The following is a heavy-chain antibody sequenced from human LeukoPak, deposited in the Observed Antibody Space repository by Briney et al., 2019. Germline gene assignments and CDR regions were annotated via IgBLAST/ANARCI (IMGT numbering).Heavy chain of an antibody. Sequence: ASVKVSCKASGYTFTSYGSSWVRQAPGQGLEWMGWISAYNGNTNYAQKLQGRVTMTTDTSTSTAYMELRSLRSDDTAVYYCARTSFFYYDSSGYPDYWGQGTLVTVSS. CDR3: ARTSFFYYDSSGYPDY. J-gene: IGHJ4*02. D-gene: IGHD3-22*01. CDR2: ISAYNGNT. CDR1: GYTFTSYG. V-gene: IGHV1-18*01.